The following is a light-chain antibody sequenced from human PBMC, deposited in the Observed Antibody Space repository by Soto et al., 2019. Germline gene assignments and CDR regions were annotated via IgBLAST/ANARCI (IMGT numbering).Light chain of an antibody. V-gene: IGKV3-20*01. J-gene: IGKJ1*01. CDR3: QHYVTSLIT. CDR2: GSS. Sequence: ESMLTQAPGTLALSKGERATLSCWASQSVTINYLAWYQKKPGQAPRLLIFGSSTRATGIPDRFSGSGSGTDFTLTISRLEPEDFAVYYCQHYVTSLITFGQGAKVAIK. CDR1: QSVTINY.